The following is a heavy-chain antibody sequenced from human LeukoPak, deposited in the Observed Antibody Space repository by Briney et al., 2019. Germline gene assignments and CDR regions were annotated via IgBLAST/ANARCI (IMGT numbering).Heavy chain of an antibody. Sequence: SETLSLTCAVYGGSFSGYYWSWIRQPPGKGLEWIGEINHSGSTNYNPSLKSRVTISVDTSENQFSLKLSSVTAADTAVYYCARAACYSQDYYYYMDVWGKGTTVTVSS. CDR3: ARAACYSQDYYYYMDV. J-gene: IGHJ6*03. CDR1: GGSFSGYY. D-gene: IGHD2-2*02. V-gene: IGHV4-34*01. CDR2: INHSGST.